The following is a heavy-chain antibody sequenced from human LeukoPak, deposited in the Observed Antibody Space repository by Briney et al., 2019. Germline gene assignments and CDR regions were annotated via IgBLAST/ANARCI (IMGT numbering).Heavy chain of an antibody. CDR2: INPKSGGA. V-gene: IGHV1-2*02. Sequence: GASVKVSCKASGYTFTDYYMHWMRQAPGQGLEWMGWINPKSGGANSAQKFQGRVTVTRDTSISTAYMELSRLRSDDTAMYYCARDYIAMAGTGFDYWGQGTLVTVSS. CDR1: GYTFTDYY. CDR3: ARDYIAMAGTGFDY. J-gene: IGHJ4*02. D-gene: IGHD6-19*01.